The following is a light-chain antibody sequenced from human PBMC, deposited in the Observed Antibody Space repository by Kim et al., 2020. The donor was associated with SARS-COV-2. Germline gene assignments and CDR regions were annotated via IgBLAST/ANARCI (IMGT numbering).Light chain of an antibody. CDR3: SSYTSSSIVV. CDR1: SSDVGGYNY. Sequence: GQSITISCTGTSSDVGGYNYVSWYQQHPGKAPKLMIYDVSNRPSGVSNLFSGSKSGNTASLTISGLQAEDEADYYCSSYTSSSIVVFGGGTQLTVL. V-gene: IGLV2-14*03. CDR2: DVS. J-gene: IGLJ2*01.